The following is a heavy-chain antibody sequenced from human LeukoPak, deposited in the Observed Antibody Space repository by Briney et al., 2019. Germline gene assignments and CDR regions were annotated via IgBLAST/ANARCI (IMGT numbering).Heavy chain of an antibody. D-gene: IGHD3-10*01. J-gene: IGHJ6*02. V-gene: IGHV1-8*01. CDR3: ARGMMGSYYYYGMDV. Sequence: ASVKVSCKASGYTFTSYDINWVRQATGQGLEWMGWMNPNSGNTGYAQKFQGRVTMTRNTSISTAYMELSSLRSEDTTVYYCARGMMGSYYYYGMDVWGQGTTVTVSS. CDR1: GYTFTSYD. CDR2: MNPNSGNT.